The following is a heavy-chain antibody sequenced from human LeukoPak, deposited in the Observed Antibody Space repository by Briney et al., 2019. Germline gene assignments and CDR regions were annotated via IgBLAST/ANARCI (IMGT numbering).Heavy chain of an antibody. CDR2: IYYSGST. V-gene: IGHV4-30-4*01. D-gene: IGHD1-26*01. Sequence: SETLSLTCTVSGGSISSGDYYWSWIRQPPGKGLEWIGYIYYSGSTYYSPSLKSQITISVDTSKNQFSLKLSSVTAADTAVYYCARTSSVVGYFQHWGQGTLVTVSS. CDR1: GGSISSGDYY. J-gene: IGHJ1*01. CDR3: ARTSSVVGYFQH.